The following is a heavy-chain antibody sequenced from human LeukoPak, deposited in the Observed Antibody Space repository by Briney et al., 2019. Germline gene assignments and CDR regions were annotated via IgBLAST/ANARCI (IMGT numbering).Heavy chain of an antibody. CDR3: ARSAYYYGSGSYYGVDYYYYMDV. CDR1: GFTFSSYA. V-gene: IGHV3-23*01. CDR2: ISGSGGNT. J-gene: IGHJ6*03. Sequence: GGSLRLSCAASGFTFSSYAMSWVRQAPGKGLGWVSAISGSGGNTYFADSVKGRFTISRDNAKNSLYLQMNSLRAEDTALYYCARSAYYYGSGSYYGVDYYYYMDVWGKGTTVTVSS. D-gene: IGHD3-10*01.